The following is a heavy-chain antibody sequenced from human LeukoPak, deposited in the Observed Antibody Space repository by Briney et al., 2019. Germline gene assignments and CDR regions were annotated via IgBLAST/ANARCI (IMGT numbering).Heavy chain of an antibody. V-gene: IGHV3-23*01. CDR2: ITVKSGSA. Sequence: RSRGSLRLSCAASGFTFSTYAMTWVRQAPGKGLEWVSSITVKSGSAYYADSVRGRCTVSRDNSKNTLVLQMNNLRAEDTATYYCAKDGGLLLNYDYVWGPDYWGQGTLVTVSS. CDR3: AKDGGLLLNYDYVWGPDY. D-gene: IGHD3-16*01. CDR1: GFTFSTYA. J-gene: IGHJ4*02.